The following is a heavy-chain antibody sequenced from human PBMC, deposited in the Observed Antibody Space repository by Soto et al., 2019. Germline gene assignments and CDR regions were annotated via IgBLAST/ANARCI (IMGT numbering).Heavy chain of an antibody. J-gene: IGHJ4*02. V-gene: IGHV1-46*01. Sequence: QVQLVQSGADVKKPGASVKVSCKTSGYTFTNYYMHWVRQAPGQGLEWMGIVSPGGGSATYAQKFQGRVTMTRDTSTSTFYMALSSLRSEDTAVYYCARDPWNYWGPGTLVTVSS. CDR2: VSPGGGSA. CDR1: GYTFTNYY. CDR3: ARDPWNY. D-gene: IGHD3-3*01.